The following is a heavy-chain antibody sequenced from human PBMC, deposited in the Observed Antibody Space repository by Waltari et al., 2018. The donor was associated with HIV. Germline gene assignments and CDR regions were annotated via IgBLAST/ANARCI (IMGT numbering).Heavy chain of an antibody. Sequence: QVQLVQSGAEVKKPGASVRVSCKASGYPFTDYYIHWIRQDSGKGLEWMGWVNPHNGDTTYAQKFKGRVTMTRDTSISTIYMDLSGLTTDDTAVFYCARDRVAGVRRNGNDFWGQGTLVTVSS. V-gene: IGHV1-2*02. CDR3: ARDRVAGVRRNGNDF. CDR1: GYPFTDYY. CDR2: VNPHNGDT. D-gene: IGHD2-8*01. J-gene: IGHJ4*02.